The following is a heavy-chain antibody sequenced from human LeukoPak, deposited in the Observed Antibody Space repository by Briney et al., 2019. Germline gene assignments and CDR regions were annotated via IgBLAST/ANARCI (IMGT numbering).Heavy chain of an antibody. D-gene: IGHD4-11*01. CDR2: MNPSSGNT. J-gene: IGHJ4*02. V-gene: IGHV1-8*03. Sequence: GASVKVSCKASGYTFTSYDINWVRQATGQGLEWMGWMNPSSGNTGYAQKFQGRVTITRNTSISTAYMELSSLRSEDTAVYYCVRSHDYSNTDWGQGTLVTVSS. CDR3: VRSHDYSNTD. CDR1: GYTFTSYD.